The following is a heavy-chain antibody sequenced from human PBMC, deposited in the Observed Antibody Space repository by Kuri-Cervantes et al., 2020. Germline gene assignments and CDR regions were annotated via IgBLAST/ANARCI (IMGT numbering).Heavy chain of an antibody. CDR1: GYSISSGYY. Sequence: SETLSLTCAVSGYSISSGYYWGWIRQPPGKGLEWIGSIYHSGSYYNPSLKSRVTISADTSKNQFSLKLTSLTAADTAVYFCARQVPWFSSAWNYYMDVWGKGTTVTISS. D-gene: IGHD6-19*01. J-gene: IGHJ6*03. V-gene: IGHV4-38-2*01. CDR2: IYHSGS. CDR3: ARQVPWFSSAWNYYMDV.